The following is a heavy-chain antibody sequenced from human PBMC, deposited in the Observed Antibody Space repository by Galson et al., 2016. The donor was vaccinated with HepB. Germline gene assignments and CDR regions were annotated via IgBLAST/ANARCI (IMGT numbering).Heavy chain of an antibody. V-gene: IGHV3-30*18. CDR3: AKDHYDFWSGQRNYFGMDV. CDR2: ILRDGGNK. D-gene: IGHD3-3*01. Sequence: SLRLSCAASGFIFSSYWMHWVRQAPGKGLEWVAVILRDGGNKYYGDSVTGRFTISRDNSKNTLYLQMNSLRAEDTAIYFCAKDHYDFWSGQRNYFGMDVWGQGTTVTVSS. CDR1: GFIFSSYW. J-gene: IGHJ6*02.